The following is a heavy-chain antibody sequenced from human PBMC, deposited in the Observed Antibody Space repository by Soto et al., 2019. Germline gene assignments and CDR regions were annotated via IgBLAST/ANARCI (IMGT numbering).Heavy chain of an antibody. D-gene: IGHD3-16*01. J-gene: IGHJ4*02. CDR2: IAVYNNRT. CDR3: ETGKRSYVSYGEY. V-gene: IGHV1-18*01. Sequence: QVQLVQSGSELKKPGASVKVSCKTSGYNFDDYSIHWVRQAPGQGLEWVGWIAVYNNRTNYGQNFQGRISMTTELSTNAVYMEVTTLRSDDTAVYYCETGKRSYVSYGEYWGQGTLVTVSS. CDR1: GYNFDDYS.